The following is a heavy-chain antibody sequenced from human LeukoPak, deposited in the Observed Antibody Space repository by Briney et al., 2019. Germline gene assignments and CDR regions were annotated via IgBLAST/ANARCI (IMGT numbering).Heavy chain of an antibody. CDR2: IYHSGST. V-gene: IGHV4-30-2*01. D-gene: IGHD3-10*01. Sequence: PSETLSLTCAVSGGSISSGGYSWSWIRQPPGKGLEWIGYIYHSGSTYYNPSLKSRVTISVDRSKNQFSLKLSSVTAADTAVYYCARGGSCSYYYNWFDPWGQGTLVTVSS. CDR1: GGSISSGGYS. J-gene: IGHJ5*02. CDR3: ARGGSCSYYYNWFDP.